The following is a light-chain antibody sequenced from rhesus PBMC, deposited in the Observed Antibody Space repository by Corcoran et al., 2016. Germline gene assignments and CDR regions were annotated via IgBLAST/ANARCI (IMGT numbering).Light chain of an antibody. V-gene: IGKV1-32*03. J-gene: IGKJ1*01. CDR3: PQVHSTPWT. CDR2: NAN. Sequence: DIQMSQSPSSLSASVGDRVTITCRASQDISSYLNWYQQKPGKAPKLLMYNANSLASGGPSMFRGSGSGTDYTLPISSLQPEDFATYSCPQVHSTPWTFGQGTKVELK. CDR1: QDISSY.